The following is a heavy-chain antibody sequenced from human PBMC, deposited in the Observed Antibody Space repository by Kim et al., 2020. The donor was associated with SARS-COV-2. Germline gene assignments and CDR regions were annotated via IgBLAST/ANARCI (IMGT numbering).Heavy chain of an antibody. V-gene: IGHV3-33*01. J-gene: IGHJ6*02. CDR1: GFTFNSHA. D-gene: IGHD6-19*01. CDR2: LYAEGGNK. CDR3: VRAADSSGWYDVGNGMDV. Sequence: WGSLRLSCAASGFTFNSHAMHGVRQAPGKGLEWVAGLYAEGGNKYYGDSGKGRVTISRENYKKTLYLQLNSLRGEDTAIYYCVRAADSSGWYDVGNGMDVWGHRTAITVSS.